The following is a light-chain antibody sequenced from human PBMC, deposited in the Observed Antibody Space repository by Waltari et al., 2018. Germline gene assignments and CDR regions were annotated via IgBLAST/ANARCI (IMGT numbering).Light chain of an antibody. CDR3: QQYYSSPPYT. Sequence: DFVMTQSPDSLAVSLGERATINCKSSQSVLYSSNNKNYLAWYQQKPGQPPKLLIHWASTRESGVPDRFSGSGSGTDFTLTISSLQAEDVAVYYCQQYYSSPPYTFGQGTKLEIK. CDR2: WAS. CDR1: QSVLYSSNNKNY. J-gene: IGKJ2*01. V-gene: IGKV4-1*01.